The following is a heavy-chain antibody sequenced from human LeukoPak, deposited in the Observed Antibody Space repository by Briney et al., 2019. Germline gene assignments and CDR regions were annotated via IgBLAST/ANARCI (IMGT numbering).Heavy chain of an antibody. J-gene: IGHJ4*02. CDR1: GFTLTELS. V-gene: IGHV1-2*02. Sequence: ASVKVSCKVSGFTLTELSMHWVRQAPGQGLEWMGWINPNSGGTNYAQKFQGRVTMTRDTSISTAYMELSRLRSDDTAVYYCARVGADYWGQGTLVTVSS. D-gene: IGHD3-10*01. CDR3: ARVGADY. CDR2: INPNSGGT.